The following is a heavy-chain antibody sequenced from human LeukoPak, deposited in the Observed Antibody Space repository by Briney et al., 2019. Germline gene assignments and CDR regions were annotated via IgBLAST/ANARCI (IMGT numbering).Heavy chain of an antibody. CDR3: ARDGGVITPYSDF. Sequence: GASVKVSCKASGYSFISYGISWVRQAPGQGLEWMGWISTYNGKTNYAQKLQGRVTVTTDTFTSTAYMELRSLRSDDTAVYYCARDGGVITPYSDFWGQGTLVTVSS. CDR1: GYSFISYG. CDR2: ISTYNGKT. J-gene: IGHJ4*02. D-gene: IGHD3-16*02. V-gene: IGHV1-18*01.